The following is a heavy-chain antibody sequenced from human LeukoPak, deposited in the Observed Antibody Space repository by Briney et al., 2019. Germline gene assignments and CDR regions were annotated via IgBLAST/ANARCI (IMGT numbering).Heavy chain of an antibody. V-gene: IGHV1-18*01. Sequence: VASVKVSCEASGYTFTSYGISWVRQAPGQGLEWMGWISAYNGNTNYAQKLQGRVTMTTDTSTSTAYMELRSLRSDDTAVYYCARGYCSGGSCYSLWYYYYYMDVWGKGTTVTVSS. J-gene: IGHJ6*03. CDR3: ARGYCSGGSCYSLWYYYYYMDV. CDR1: GYTFTSYG. D-gene: IGHD2-15*01. CDR2: ISAYNGNT.